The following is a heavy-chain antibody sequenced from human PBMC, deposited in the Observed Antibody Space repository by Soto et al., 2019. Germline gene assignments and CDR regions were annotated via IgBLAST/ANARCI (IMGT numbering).Heavy chain of an antibody. D-gene: IGHD3-10*02. CDR3: AISQDRGGRTMFIY. V-gene: IGHV3-9*01. J-gene: IGHJ4*02. Sequence: PVGSLRLSCAVSGFTLDDNAMHWVRQAPEKGLEWVSGINWKSDIGYADSVKGRFTISRDNAENSLYLQMNSLRAEDTALYYCAISQDRGGRTMFIYWGQGTQLTVSS. CDR2: INWKSDI. CDR1: GFTLDDNA.